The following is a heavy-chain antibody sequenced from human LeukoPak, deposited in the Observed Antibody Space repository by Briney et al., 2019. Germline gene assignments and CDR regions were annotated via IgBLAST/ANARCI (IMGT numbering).Heavy chain of an antibody. D-gene: IGHD3-16*01. CDR2: IIPIFGTA. V-gene: IGHV1-69*01. J-gene: IGHJ4*02. Sequence: SANVSCKASGGTFSSYAISWVRQAPGQGLEWMGGIIPIFGTANYAQKFQGRVTITADESTSTAYMELSSLRSEDTAVYYCARDLGNPGGGFDYWGQGTLVTVSS. CDR3: ARDLGNPGGGFDY. CDR1: GGTFSSYA.